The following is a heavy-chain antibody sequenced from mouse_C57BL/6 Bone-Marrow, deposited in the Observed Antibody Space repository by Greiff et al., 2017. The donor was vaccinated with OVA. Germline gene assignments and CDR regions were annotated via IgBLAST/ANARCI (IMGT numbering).Heavy chain of an antibody. V-gene: IGHV1-42*01. CDR3: ARWAASPY. Sequence: EVQLQQSGPELVKPGASVKISCKASGYSFTGYYMNWVKQSPEKSLEWIGEINPSTGGTTYNQKFKAKATLTVDKSSSTAYMQLKSLTSEDSAVYYSARWAASPYWGQGTLVTVSA. CDR1: GYSFTGYY. CDR2: INPSTGGT. J-gene: IGHJ3*01. D-gene: IGHD6-1*01.